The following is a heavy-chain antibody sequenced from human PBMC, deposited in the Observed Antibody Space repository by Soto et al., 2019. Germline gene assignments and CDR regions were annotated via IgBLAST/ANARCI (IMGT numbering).Heavy chain of an antibody. D-gene: IGHD3-9*01. CDR1: GRTMSGYY. J-gene: IGHJ4*02. CDR2: IYTSGTT. V-gene: IGHV4-4*07. CDR3: AREDYYDTGYYVV. Sequence: PSGTLSLTCTVSGRTMSGYYWSWIRQPAGERLEWIGRIYTSGTTDFNPSLKGRVTMSVDTSKNQFSLKLTSVTAADTALYYCAREDYYDTGYYVVWGQGTQVTVSS.